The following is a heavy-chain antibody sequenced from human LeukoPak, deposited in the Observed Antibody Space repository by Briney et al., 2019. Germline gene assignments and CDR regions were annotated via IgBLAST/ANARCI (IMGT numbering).Heavy chain of an antibody. D-gene: IGHD2-2*02. CDR2: ISAYNGNT. Sequence: ASVRVSCKASAYTFTAYQIHSVRQAPGQGLEWMGWISAYNGNTNYAQKLQGRVTMTTDTSTSTAYMELRSLRSDDTAVYYCARVGGGYCSSTSCYKVLDYWGQGTLVTVSS. CDR1: AYTFTAYQ. J-gene: IGHJ4*02. CDR3: ARVGGGYCSSTSCYKVLDY. V-gene: IGHV1-18*04.